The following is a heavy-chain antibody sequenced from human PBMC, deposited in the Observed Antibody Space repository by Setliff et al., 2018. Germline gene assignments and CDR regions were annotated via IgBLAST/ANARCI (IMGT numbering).Heavy chain of an antibody. CDR3: ARSRVALYDAFDI. CDR1: GYSFTDYW. J-gene: IGHJ3*02. CDR2: IHPRNSDT. D-gene: IGHD5-12*01. Sequence: GESLKISCKGSGYSFTDYWIGWVRQMPGEGLEWMGIIHPRNSDTVYSPSFQGQVTISADRSITTAYLQWSSLKASDTAIYYCARSRVALYDAFDIWGQGTMVTVSS. V-gene: IGHV5-51*03.